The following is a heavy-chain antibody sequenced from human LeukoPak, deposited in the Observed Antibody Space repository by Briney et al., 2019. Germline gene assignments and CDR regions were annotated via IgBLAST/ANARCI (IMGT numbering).Heavy chain of an antibody. J-gene: IGHJ4*02. CDR2: ISSSGSSI. V-gene: IGHV3-11*01. D-gene: IGHD1-26*01. CDR1: GFTFSDYY. CDR3: ARDSGGSYRFFDY. Sequence: GGSLRLSCAASGFTFSDYYMSWIRQAPGKGLEWVSYISSSGSSIYYADSVKGRYTISRDNAKNSLYLQMNSLRAEDTAVYYCARDSGGSYRFFDYWGQGTLVTVSS.